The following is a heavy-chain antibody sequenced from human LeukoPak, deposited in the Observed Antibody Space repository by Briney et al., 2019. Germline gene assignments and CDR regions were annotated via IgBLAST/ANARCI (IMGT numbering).Heavy chain of an antibody. CDR3: TRCSGGSCNEDY. D-gene: IGHD2-15*01. V-gene: IGHV3-73*01. J-gene: IGHJ4*02. CDR1: ALTFSGSA. Sequence: PGGSLSLSCAASALTFSGSAMEWDRPASGKGRGWVGRIRTKANHYATTYAASVKRRCTISRDASKNTGYRQMSDLKTEDWAVEYGTRCSGGSCNEDYWGEGTLVFVSS. CDR2: IRTKANHYAT.